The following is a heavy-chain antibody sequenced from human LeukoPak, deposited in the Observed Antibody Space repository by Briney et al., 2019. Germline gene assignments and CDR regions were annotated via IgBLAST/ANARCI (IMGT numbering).Heavy chain of an antibody. CDR1: GGSFSGYY. CDR3: ARGLYDFWSGPPPYYYYMDV. J-gene: IGHJ6*03. Sequence: SETLSLTCAVYGGSFSGYYWSWIRQPPGKGLEWIGEINHSGSTNYNPSLKSRVTISVDTSKNQFSLKLSSVTAAATALYYIARGLYDFWSGPPPYYYYMDVWGKGTTVTVSS. V-gene: IGHV4-34*01. CDR2: INHSGST. D-gene: IGHD3-3*01.